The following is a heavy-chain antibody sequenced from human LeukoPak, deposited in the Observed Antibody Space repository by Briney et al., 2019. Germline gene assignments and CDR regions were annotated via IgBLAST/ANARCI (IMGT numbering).Heavy chain of an antibody. J-gene: IGHJ4*02. V-gene: IGHV4-31*03. Sequence: PSETLSLTCTVSGGSISSGGYYWSWIRQHPGKGLEWIGYIYYSGSTYYNPSLKSRVTISVDTSKNQFSLKLSSVTAADTAVYYCARGVRSRVGAYVYWGQGTLVTVSS. CDR1: GGSISSGGYY. CDR2: IYYSGST. D-gene: IGHD1-26*01. CDR3: ARGVRSRVGAYVY.